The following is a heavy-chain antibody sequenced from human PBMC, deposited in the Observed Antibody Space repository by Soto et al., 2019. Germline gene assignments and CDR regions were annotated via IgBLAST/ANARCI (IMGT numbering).Heavy chain of an antibody. V-gene: IGHV3-21*01. D-gene: IGHD1-26*01. Sequence: EVQLVESGGGLVKPGGSLRLSCAASGLTFSSYSMNWVRQAPGKGLEWVSSISRRSDYIYYADSVKGRFTISRDNAKNSLYLQMNSLRAEDTAVYYCARDGNYYYYYAMDVWGQGTTVTVSS. J-gene: IGHJ6*02. CDR3: ARDGNYYYYYAMDV. CDR1: GLTFSSYS. CDR2: ISRRSDYI.